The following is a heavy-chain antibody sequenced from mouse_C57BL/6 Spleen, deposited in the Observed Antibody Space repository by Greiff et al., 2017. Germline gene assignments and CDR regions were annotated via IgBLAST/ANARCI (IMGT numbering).Heavy chain of an antibody. Sequence: EVQVVESGGGLVQPKGSLKLSCAASGFSYNTYAMNWVRQAPGKGLEWVARIRSKSNNYATYYADSVKDRFTISRDDSESMLYLQMNNLKTEDTAMYYCVRDYYGMDYWGQGTSVTVSS. CDR1: GFSYNTYA. V-gene: IGHV10-1*01. CDR3: VRDYYGMDY. J-gene: IGHJ4*01. CDR2: IRSKSNNYAT.